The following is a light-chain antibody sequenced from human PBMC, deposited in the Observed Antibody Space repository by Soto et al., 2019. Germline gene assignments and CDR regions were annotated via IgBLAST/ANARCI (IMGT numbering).Light chain of an antibody. CDR2: GIS. V-gene: IGKV3D-15*01. CDR1: QSVTSN. CDR3: QQYETFSGT. J-gene: IGKJ1*01. Sequence: EVVMTQSPATLSVSPGEGATLSCRASQSVTSNYLAWYQQKPGKAPRLLIHGISNRATGVPDRFSGSGSGTKFTLTIASLQPDDFATYYCQQYETFSGTFGPGTKVDIK.